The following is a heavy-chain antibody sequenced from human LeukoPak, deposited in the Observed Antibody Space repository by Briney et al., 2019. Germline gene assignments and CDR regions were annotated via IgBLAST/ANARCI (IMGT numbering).Heavy chain of an antibody. CDR2: IYHSGST. V-gene: IGHV4-38-2*02. CDR3: ARVLRFLEWSFDY. J-gene: IGHJ4*02. CDR1: GYSISSGYY. Sequence: SETLSLTCTVSGYSISSGYYWGWIRQPPGKGLEWIGSIYHSGSTYYNPSLKSRVTISVDTSKNQFSLKLSSVTAADTAVYYCARVLRFLEWSFDYWGQGTLVTVSS. D-gene: IGHD3-3*01.